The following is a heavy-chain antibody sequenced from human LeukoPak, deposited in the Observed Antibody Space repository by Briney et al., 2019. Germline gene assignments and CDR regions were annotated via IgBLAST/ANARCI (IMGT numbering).Heavy chain of an antibody. CDR2: INQDGSEK. V-gene: IGHV3-7*01. CDR1: RFTFSTYW. Sequence: GGSLRLSCAASRFTFSTYWMGWVRQVPGKGLEWVANINQDGSEKYYVDSVKGRFTISRDNAKNSLYVQMNSLRAEDTALYYCARVKDIAAAGTFDYWGQGTLVTVSS. D-gene: IGHD6-13*01. CDR3: ARVKDIAAAGTFDY. J-gene: IGHJ4*02.